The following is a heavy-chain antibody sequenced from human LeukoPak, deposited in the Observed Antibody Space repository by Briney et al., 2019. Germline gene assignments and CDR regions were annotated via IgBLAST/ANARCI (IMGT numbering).Heavy chain of an antibody. CDR2: INPNSGGT. J-gene: IGHJ4*02. CDR3: ARDSAGGMVWGVQNY. D-gene: IGHD3-10*01. CDR1: GYTFTGYY. V-gene: IGHV1-2*02. Sequence: ASVKVSCKASGYTFTGYYMHWVRQAPGQGLEWMGWINPNSGGTNYAQKFQGRVTMTRDTSISTAYMELSRLRSDDTAVYYCARDSAGGMVWGVQNYWGQGTLVTVSS.